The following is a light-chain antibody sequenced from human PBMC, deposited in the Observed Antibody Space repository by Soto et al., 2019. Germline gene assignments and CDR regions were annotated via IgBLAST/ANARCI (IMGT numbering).Light chain of an antibody. CDR2: GAS. Sequence: MVLTQSPGTLPLSRGEMTTLSCSVSQSVSSSYLAWYQQKPCQAPRLLIYGASIRASGIPDRVSGSGSGTYFTLTISKLEPEDFAVNDCHQYGSSSRWKLGQGNTVEIK. CDR1: QSVSSSY. V-gene: IGKV3-20*01. CDR3: HQYGSSSRWK. J-gene: IGKJ1*01.